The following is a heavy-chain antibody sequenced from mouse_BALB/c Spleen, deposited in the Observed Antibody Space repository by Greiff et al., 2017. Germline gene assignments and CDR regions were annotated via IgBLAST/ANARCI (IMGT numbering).Heavy chain of an antibody. CDR3: ARSLDYYGSSYGYFDV. V-gene: IGHV3-2*02. Sequence: EVQLVESGPGLVKPSQSLSLTCTVTGYSITSDYAWNWIRQFPGNKLEWMGYISYSGSTSYNPSLKSRISITRDTSKNQFFLQLNSVTTEDTATYYCARSLDYYGSSYGYFDVWGAGTTVTVSS. D-gene: IGHD1-1*01. CDR1: GYSITSDYA. J-gene: IGHJ1*01. CDR2: ISYSGST.